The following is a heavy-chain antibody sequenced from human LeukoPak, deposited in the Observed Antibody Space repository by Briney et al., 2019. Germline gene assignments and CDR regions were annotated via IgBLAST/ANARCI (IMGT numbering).Heavy chain of an antibody. CDR3: AKDLGSYGNLFDY. CDR2: ISYDGSNK. D-gene: IGHD5-18*01. V-gene: IGHV3-30*18. Sequence: GGSLRLSCAASGFTFSSYGMHWVRQAPGKGLEWVAGISYDGSNKYYADSVKGRFTISRDNSKNTLYLQMNSLRAGDTAVYYCAKDLGSYGNLFDYWGQGTLVTVSS. J-gene: IGHJ4*02. CDR1: GFTFSSYG.